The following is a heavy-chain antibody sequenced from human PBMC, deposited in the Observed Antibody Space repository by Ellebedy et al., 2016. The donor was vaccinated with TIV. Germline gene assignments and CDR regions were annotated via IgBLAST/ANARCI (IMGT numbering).Heavy chain of an antibody. D-gene: IGHD6-19*01. CDR3: ARYNSGWKIFDY. V-gene: IGHV6-1*01. Sequence: MPSETLSLTCAISGDSVSSNSPTWNWIRQSPSRGLEWLGRTYYRSKWYYEYAVSVYSRITINPEPSKNQFSLQLNSVTPEDTAVYYCARYNSGWKIFDYWGQGTLVTVSS. J-gene: IGHJ4*02. CDR2: TYYRSKWYY. CDR1: GDSVSSNSPT.